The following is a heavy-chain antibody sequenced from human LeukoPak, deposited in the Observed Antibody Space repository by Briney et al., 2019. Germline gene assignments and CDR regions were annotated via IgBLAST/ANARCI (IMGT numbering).Heavy chain of an antibody. J-gene: IGHJ4*02. CDR2: IIPIFGTA. CDR1: GGTFSSYA. CDR3: ARWSVVGFDY. D-gene: IGHD2-2*01. Sequence: GASVKVSCKASGGTFSSYAISWVRQAPGQGPEWMGRIIPIFGTANYAQKFQGRVTITTDESTSTAYMELSSLRSEDTAVYYCARWSVVGFDYWGQGTLVTVSS. V-gene: IGHV1-69*05.